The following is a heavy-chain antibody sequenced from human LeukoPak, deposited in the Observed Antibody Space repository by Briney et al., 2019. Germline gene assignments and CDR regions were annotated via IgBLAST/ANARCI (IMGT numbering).Heavy chain of an antibody. CDR1: GFTFSSYS. CDR3: ARYRMEQGAFDI. CDR2: ISSSSSYI. J-gene: IGHJ3*02. D-gene: IGHD1/OR15-1a*01. V-gene: IGHV3-21*01. Sequence: GGSLRLSCAASGFTFSSYSMNWVRQAPGKGLEWVSSISSSSSYIYYADSVKGRFTISRDNAKNSLYLQMNSLRAEDTAVYYCARYRMEQGAFDIWGQGTMVTVSS.